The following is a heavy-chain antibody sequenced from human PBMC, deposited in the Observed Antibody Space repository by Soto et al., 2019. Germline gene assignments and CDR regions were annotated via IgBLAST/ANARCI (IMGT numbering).Heavy chain of an antibody. J-gene: IGHJ3*02. Sequence: GGSLRLSCAASGFTFSSYGMHWVRQAPGKGLEWVAVIWYDGSNKYYADSVKGRSTISRDNSKNTLYLQMNSLRAEDTAVYYCARADNDYGDFGDAFDIWGQGTMVTVSS. V-gene: IGHV3-33*01. CDR2: IWYDGSNK. CDR1: GFTFSSYG. D-gene: IGHD4-17*01. CDR3: ARADNDYGDFGDAFDI.